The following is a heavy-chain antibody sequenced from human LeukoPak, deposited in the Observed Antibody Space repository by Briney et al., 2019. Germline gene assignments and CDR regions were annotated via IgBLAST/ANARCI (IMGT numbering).Heavy chain of an antibody. D-gene: IGHD2-15*01. CDR3: ARDTPLTKGRLDY. V-gene: IGHV3-53*01. CDR2: IYIDGGP. J-gene: IGHJ4*02. CDR1: GFIVSSTY. Sequence: GGSLRLSCAASGFIVSSTYMTWVRQAPGQGLEWVSVIYIDGGPYYADSVKGRFTISRDHSKNTVYLQMNSLRAEDTAVYYCARDTPLTKGRLDYWGLGTLVTVSS.